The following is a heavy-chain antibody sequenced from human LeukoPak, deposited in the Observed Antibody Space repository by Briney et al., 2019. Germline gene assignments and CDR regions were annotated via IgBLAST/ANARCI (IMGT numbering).Heavy chain of an antibody. V-gene: IGHV3-30-3*01. D-gene: IGHD3-9*01. J-gene: IGHJ4*02. CDR1: GFTFSSYA. CDR2: ISYDGSNK. Sequence: PGGSLRLSCAASGFTFSSYAMHWVRQAPGKGLEWVAVISYDGSNKYYADSVKGRFTISRDNSKNTLYLQMNSLRAEDTAVYYCARGGYFDWLPNDYWGQGTLVTVSP. CDR3: ARGGYFDWLPNDY.